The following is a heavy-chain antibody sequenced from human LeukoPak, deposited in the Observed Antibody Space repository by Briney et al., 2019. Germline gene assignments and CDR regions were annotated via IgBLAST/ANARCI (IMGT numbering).Heavy chain of an antibody. CDR3: ARPPFSESSGYSDY. D-gene: IGHD3-22*01. CDR2: IYPGDSES. V-gene: IGHV5-51*01. J-gene: IGHJ4*02. Sequence: GESLKVSCQASGYSFSSYWIGWVRQMPGKGLEWMGIIYPGDSESRYSPSFQGQVTISADKSISTAYLQWSSLKASDTAMYYCARPPFSESSGYSDYWGQGTLVTVSS. CDR1: GYSFSSYW.